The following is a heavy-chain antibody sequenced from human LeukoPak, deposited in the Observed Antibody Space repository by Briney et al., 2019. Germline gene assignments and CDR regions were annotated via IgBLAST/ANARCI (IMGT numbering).Heavy chain of an antibody. V-gene: IGHV4-39*01. CDR1: GGSISNSIYY. CDR2: INYSGST. Sequence: SETLSLTCTVSGGSISNSIYYWGWIRQPPGKGLEWIGSINYSGSTYYSPFLKNRVTISVDTSRNQFSLNLSSVTAADTAIYYCATKRPAAPTNNWGQGTLVTVSS. CDR3: ATKRPAAPTNN. D-gene: IGHD6-25*01. J-gene: IGHJ4*02.